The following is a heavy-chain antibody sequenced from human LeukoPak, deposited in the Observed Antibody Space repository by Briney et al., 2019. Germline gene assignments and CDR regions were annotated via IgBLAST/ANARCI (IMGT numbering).Heavy chain of an antibody. Sequence: GGSLRVSCAASGFSVGTYYMSWVRQAPGKGLEWVTGIYSGGIIYYADSVKGRFTISTHNSESTVYIQMNSLRAEGTAVYYCARGLVRFEYWGQGALVTVSS. CDR3: ARGLVRFEY. CDR2: IYSGGII. J-gene: IGHJ4*02. V-gene: IGHV3-53*04. CDR1: GFSVGTYY. D-gene: IGHD6-13*01.